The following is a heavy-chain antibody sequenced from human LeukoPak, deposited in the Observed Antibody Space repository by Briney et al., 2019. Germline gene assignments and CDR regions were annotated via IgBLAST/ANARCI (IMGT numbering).Heavy chain of an antibody. CDR3: ARAGIPGYCTNVTCSNWLDP. CDR1: GYTFTTYA. Sequence: SVKVSCKASGYTFTTYAIIWVRQAPGQGLEWMGGIIPMFDTPNYAQRLQGRVTITADKSTKTAYMELTSLRSEDTAVYYCARAGIPGYCTNVTCSNWLDPWGQGTLVTVSS. J-gene: IGHJ5*02. CDR2: IIPMFDTP. V-gene: IGHV1-69*06. D-gene: IGHD2-8*01.